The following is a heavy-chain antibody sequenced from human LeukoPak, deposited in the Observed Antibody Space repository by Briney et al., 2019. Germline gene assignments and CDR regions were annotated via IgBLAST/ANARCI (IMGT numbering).Heavy chain of an antibody. J-gene: IGHJ4*02. Sequence: SETLSLTCAVYGGSFSGYYWSWIRQPPGKGLEWIGEINHSGSTNYNPSLKSRVTISVDTSKNQFSLKLSSVTAADTAVYYCARDPGGTWGFDYWGQGALVTVSS. D-gene: IGHD7-27*01. V-gene: IGHV4-34*01. CDR3: ARDPGGTWGFDY. CDR1: GGSFSGYY. CDR2: INHSGST.